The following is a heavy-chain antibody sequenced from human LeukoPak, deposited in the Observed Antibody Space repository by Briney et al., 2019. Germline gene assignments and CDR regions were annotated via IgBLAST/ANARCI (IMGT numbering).Heavy chain of an antibody. CDR3: ARLYTTTE. V-gene: IGHV4-34*01. D-gene: IGHD1-26*01. J-gene: IGHJ4*02. Sequence: SETLSLTCAVYGGSFSGYYWSWIRQPPGKGLEWIGEINHSGSTNYNPSLKSRVTISVDTSKNQFSLKLSSVTAADTAVYYCARLYTTTEWGQGTLVTVSS. CDR1: GGSFSGYY. CDR2: INHSGST.